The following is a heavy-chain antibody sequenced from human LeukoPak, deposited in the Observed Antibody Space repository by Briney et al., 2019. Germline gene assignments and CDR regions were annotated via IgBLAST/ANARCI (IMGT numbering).Heavy chain of an antibody. CDR3: ARNDFWSGYPYFDY. Sequence: GRSQRLSCAASGFTFDDYAMHWVRQAPGKGLEWVSGISWNSGSIGYADSVKGRITISRDNAKNSLYLQMNSLRAEDTAVYYCARNDFWSGYPYFDYWGQGTLVTVSS. D-gene: IGHD3-3*01. J-gene: IGHJ4*02. CDR1: GFTFDDYA. V-gene: IGHV3-9*01. CDR2: ISWNSGSI.